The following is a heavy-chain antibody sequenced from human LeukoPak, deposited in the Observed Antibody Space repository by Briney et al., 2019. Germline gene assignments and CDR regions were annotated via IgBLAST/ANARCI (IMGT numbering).Heavy chain of an antibody. D-gene: IGHD1-1*01. V-gene: IGHV3-21*01. Sequence: GGSLRLSCAASGFTFSGFWMSWVRQAPGKGLEWVSSISSSSSYIYYADSVKGRFTISRDNAKKSLYLQLNSLRADDTAVYYCARGGNWNPETPFDYWGQGTLVTVSS. J-gene: IGHJ4*02. CDR2: ISSSSSYI. CDR3: ARGGNWNPETPFDY. CDR1: GFTFSGFW.